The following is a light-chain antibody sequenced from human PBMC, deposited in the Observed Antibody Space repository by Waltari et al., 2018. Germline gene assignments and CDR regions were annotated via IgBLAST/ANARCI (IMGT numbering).Light chain of an antibody. V-gene: IGLV3-1*01. CDR3: QAWDDRTQWV. Sequence: SFELTQPPSVSVSPGQTARITCSGNNLGGKYTSWYQQKPGQSPLVIIYEDKKRPSGIPERFSGSHSGDTATLTISGTQAMDEADYYCQAWDDRTQWVFRPGTSVTVL. J-gene: IGLJ1*01. CDR2: EDK. CDR1: NLGGKY.